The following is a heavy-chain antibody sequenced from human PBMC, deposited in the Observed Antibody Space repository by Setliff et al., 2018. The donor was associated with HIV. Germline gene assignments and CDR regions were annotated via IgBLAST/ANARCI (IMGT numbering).Heavy chain of an antibody. CDR3: AREDGYYYGWFDP. CDR1: GGSFSSYS. D-gene: IGHD3-22*01. J-gene: IGHJ5*02. CDR2: IYDSGNI. Sequence: SETLSLTCTVSGGSFSSYSWSWLRQPPGKGLEWIGYIYDSGNIHYNPSLKGRVTISVDMSEDQFSLNLSSVTAADTAVYYCAREDGYYYGWFDPWGQGTLVTVSS. V-gene: IGHV4-59*12.